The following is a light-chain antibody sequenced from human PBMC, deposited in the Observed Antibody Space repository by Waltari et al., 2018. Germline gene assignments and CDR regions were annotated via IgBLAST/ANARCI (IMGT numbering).Light chain of an antibody. CDR1: QSVGSN. CDR2: CAS. Sequence: EIVMTQSPGTLFASPGERVILSCRASQSVGSNLAWYQQKPGQAPRLLIYCASTRATDIPGTFSGSGSGTGFTRTISSLQSEDCALYYCQQYYNWPRTFGQGTKVEIK. J-gene: IGKJ1*01. CDR3: QQYYNWPRT. V-gene: IGKV3-15*01.